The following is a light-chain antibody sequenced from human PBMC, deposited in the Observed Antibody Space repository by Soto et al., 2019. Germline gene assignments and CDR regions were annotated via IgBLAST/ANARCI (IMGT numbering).Light chain of an antibody. V-gene: IGLV2-11*01. CDR2: DVS. CDR3: CPYAGTYAVV. J-gene: IGLJ1*01. Sequence: QSALTQPRSVSGSPGQSVIISCTGTSSDVGAFNYVSWYQHHPGKAPKLMIYDVSKRPSGVPARFSGSKSGNTASLTISGLQAEDEADYFCCPYAGTYAVVVATGPKATVL. CDR1: SSDVGAFNY.